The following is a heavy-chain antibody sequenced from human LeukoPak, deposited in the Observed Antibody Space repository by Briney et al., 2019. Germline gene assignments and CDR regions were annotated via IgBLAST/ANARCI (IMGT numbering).Heavy chain of an antibody. CDR1: GYTFIGYY. J-gene: IGHJ4*02. CDR3: ARTSHYVDIAATIPYGIYYFDY. D-gene: IGHD5-12*01. Sequence: GASVKVSCKASGYTFIGYYMHWVRQAPGQGLEWMGWINPNSGGTNYAQKLQGRVTMTTDTSTSTAYMELRSLRSDDTAVYYCARTSHYVDIAATIPYGIYYFDYWGQGTLVTVSS. CDR2: INPNSGGT. V-gene: IGHV1-2*02.